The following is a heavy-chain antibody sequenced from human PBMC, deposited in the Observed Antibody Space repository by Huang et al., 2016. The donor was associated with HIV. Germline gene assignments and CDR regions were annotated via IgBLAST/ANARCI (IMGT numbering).Heavy chain of an antibody. V-gene: IGHV4-34*01. J-gene: IGHJ3*02. CDR1: GGSFSGYY. CDR2: INHSGST. CDR3: ARERMMSWLDDHDAFDI. Sequence: QVQLQQWGAGLLKPSETLSLTCAVYGGSFSGYYWSWIRQSPGKGLEWIWEINHSGSTNYNPSLKMRLTISVDTSKNQFSLKLSSVTAADTAVYYCARERMMSWLDDHDAFDIWGQGTMVTVSS. D-gene: IGHD1-1*01.